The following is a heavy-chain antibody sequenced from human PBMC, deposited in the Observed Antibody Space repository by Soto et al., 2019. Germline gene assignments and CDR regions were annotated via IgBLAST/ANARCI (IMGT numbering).Heavy chain of an antibody. D-gene: IGHD6-13*01. CDR3: AGDEDDYSSSWGRFDF. CDR1: GKSFSNYA. CDR2: INVGRGNL. Sequence: QVQLVQSGAEMSKPGASVKISCKASGKSFSNYAIHWVRQAPGQGLEWMGWINVGRGNLKYSERFQGKVTLTRDASASTAFMELSGLTSEDTAGYYCAGDEDDYSSSWGRFDFWGQGTPVTVSS. J-gene: IGHJ4*02. V-gene: IGHV1-3*01.